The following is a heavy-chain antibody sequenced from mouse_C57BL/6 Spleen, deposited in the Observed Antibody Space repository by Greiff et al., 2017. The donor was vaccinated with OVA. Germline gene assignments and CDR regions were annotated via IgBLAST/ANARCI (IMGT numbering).Heavy chain of an antibody. V-gene: IGHV14-1*01. CDR2: IDPEDGDT. D-gene: IGHD1-1*01. J-gene: IGHJ3*01. CDR3: TTFITTVVELGGFAY. Sequence: EVQLQQSGAELVRPGASVKLSCTASGFNIKDYYMHWVKQRPEQGLEWIGRIDPEDGDTEYAPKFQGKATMTADTSSNTAYLQLSSLTSEDTAVYYCTTFITTVVELGGFAYWGQGTLVTVSA. CDR1: GFNIKDYY.